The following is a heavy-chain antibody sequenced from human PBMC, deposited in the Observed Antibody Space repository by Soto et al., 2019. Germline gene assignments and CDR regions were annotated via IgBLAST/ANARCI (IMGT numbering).Heavy chain of an antibody. CDR1: GFTFSSYA. V-gene: IGHV3-23*01. CDR3: AKDDGLRFLEWLSFYYYGMDV. CDR2: ISGSGGST. Sequence: GSLRLSCAASGFTFSSYAMSWVRQAPGKGLEWVSAISGSGGSTYYADSVKGRFTISRDNSKNTLYLQMNSLRAEDTAVYYCAKDDGLRFLEWLSFYYYGMDVWGQGXTVTVYS. J-gene: IGHJ6*02. D-gene: IGHD3-3*01.